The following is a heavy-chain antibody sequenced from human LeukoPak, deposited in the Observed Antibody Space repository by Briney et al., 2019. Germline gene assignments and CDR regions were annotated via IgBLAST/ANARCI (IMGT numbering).Heavy chain of an antibody. V-gene: IGHV1-69*02. CDR1: GGTFSSYT. D-gene: IGHD2-15*01. CDR2: IIPILGIA. Sequence: GASVKVSCKASGGTFSSYTISWVRQAPGQGREWMGRIIPILGIANYAQKFQGRVTITADKSTRTPYMELSSLRSEDTAVYYCARRGYCSGGRCYSPFDYWGQGTLVTVSS. J-gene: IGHJ4*02. CDR3: ARRGYCSGGRCYSPFDY.